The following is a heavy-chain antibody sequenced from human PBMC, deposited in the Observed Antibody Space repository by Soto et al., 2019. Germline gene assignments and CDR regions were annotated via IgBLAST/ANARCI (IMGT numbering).Heavy chain of an antibody. D-gene: IGHD3-10*01. V-gene: IGHV3-74*01. CDR2: ISPDGRTT. CDR1: GSSFSHYW. J-gene: IGHJ4*02. Sequence: GSLLPSCSASGSSFSHYWMHWVRQAPGKGLVWVSRISPDGRTTTYADSVKGRFTISRDNAKSTLYLQMNSLTVEDGAVYYCADSWLPTSYWGPGTMVTSPQ. CDR3: ADSWLPTSY.